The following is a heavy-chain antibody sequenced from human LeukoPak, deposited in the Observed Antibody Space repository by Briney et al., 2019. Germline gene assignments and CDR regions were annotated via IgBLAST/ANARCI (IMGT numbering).Heavy chain of an antibody. Sequence: PGGSLRLSCAASGFTFSSYGMHWVRQAPGKGLEWVAVISYDGSNKYYADSVKGRFTISRDNSKDTLYLQMNSLRVEDTAVYFCARTATKYCTGSSCRYYVDYWGQGTLVTVSS. J-gene: IGHJ4*02. CDR3: ARTATKYCTGSSCRYYVDY. V-gene: IGHV3-30*03. CDR2: ISYDGSNK. CDR1: GFTFSSYG. D-gene: IGHD2-15*01.